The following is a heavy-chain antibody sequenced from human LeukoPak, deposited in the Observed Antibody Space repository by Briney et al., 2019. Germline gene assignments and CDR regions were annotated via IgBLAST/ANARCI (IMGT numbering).Heavy chain of an antibody. CDR2: INPNSGGT. D-gene: IGHD3-10*01. J-gene: IGHJ4*02. V-gene: IGHV1-2*02. Sequence: ASVKVSCKASGYTFTGYYMHWVRQAPGQGLEWMGCINPNSGGTKYAQKFQGGVTLTRDTSISTAYMELSRLRSEDTAVYYCARGQIMVRGGEYDYWGQGTLVTVSS. CDR3: ARGQIMVRGGEYDY. CDR1: GYTFTGYY.